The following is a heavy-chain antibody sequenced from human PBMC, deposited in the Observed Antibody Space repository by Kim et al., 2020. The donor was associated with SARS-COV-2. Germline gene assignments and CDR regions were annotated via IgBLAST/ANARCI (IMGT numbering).Heavy chain of an antibody. V-gene: IGHV3-23*01. Sequence: GGSLRLSCEVSGLTFRVYGLSWVRQAPGKGLEWVSGLTGSGHATFYAESVKGRFTISRDNSKNTLFLQMDNLRVEDTALYYCTKLVSPLRNFDRLDYWG. CDR2: LTGSGHAT. CDR1: GLTFRVYG. D-gene: IGHD3-9*01. J-gene: IGHJ4*01. CDR3: TKLVSPLRNFDRLDY.